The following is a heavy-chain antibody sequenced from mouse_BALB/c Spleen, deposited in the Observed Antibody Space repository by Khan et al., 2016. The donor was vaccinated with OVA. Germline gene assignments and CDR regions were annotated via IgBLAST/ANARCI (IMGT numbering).Heavy chain of an antibody. Sequence: EVQLQESGPGLVKPSLSLSLTCTVTGYSITSGYAWNWIRQFPGNKLEWMGYISYSDVTNYNPSLKSRISITRDTSKNQFFLQLNSVTTEDTATYYCARGNYYGYYFDYWGQGTTLTVSS. CDR1: GYSITSGYA. V-gene: IGHV3-2*02. D-gene: IGHD1-1*01. CDR3: ARGNYYGYYFDY. J-gene: IGHJ2*01. CDR2: ISYSDVT.